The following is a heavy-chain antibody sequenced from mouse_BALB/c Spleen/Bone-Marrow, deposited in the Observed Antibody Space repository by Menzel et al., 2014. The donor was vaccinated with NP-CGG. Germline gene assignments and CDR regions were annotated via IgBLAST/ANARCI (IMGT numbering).Heavy chain of an antibody. D-gene: IGHD2-1*01. CDR3: AREKIYGNHLWYFDV. CDR2: IHPNSGNT. J-gene: IGHJ1*01. CDR1: GYTFTSSW. V-gene: IGHV1S130*01. Sequence: QVQLQQSGSVRVRPGASVRLSCKASGYTFTSSWMHWAKQRPGQGLEWIGEIHPNSGNTNYNEKFKGKATLTVDTSSSTAYVDLSSLTSEDSAVYYCAREKIYGNHLWYFDVWGAGTTVTVSS.